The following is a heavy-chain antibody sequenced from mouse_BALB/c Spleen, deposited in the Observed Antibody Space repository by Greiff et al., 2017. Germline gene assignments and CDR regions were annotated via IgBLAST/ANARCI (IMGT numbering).Heavy chain of an antibody. CDR3: ARDYGSSYAWFAY. Sequence: VQVVESGPGLVAPSQSLSITCTVSGFSLTGYGVNWVRQPPGKGLEWLGMIWGDGSTDYNSALKSRLSISKDNSKSQVFLKMNSLQTDDTARYYCARDYGSSYAWFAYWGQGTLVTVSA. CDR1: GFSLTGYG. CDR2: IWGDGST. J-gene: IGHJ3*01. V-gene: IGHV2-6-7*01. D-gene: IGHD1-1*01.